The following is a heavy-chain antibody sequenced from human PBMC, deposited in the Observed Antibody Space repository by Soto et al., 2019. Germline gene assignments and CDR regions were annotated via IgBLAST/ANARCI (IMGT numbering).Heavy chain of an antibody. V-gene: IGHV3-23*01. CDR1: GFTFSSYA. Sequence: GGSLRLSCAASGFTFSSYAMSWVRQAPGKGLEWVSAISGSGGSTYYADSVKGRFTISRDNSKNTLYLQMNSLRAEDTAVYYCAKDDYPYYYYYYMDVWGKGTTVTVSS. D-gene: IGHD5-12*01. J-gene: IGHJ6*03. CDR3: AKDDYPYYYYYYMDV. CDR2: ISGSGGST.